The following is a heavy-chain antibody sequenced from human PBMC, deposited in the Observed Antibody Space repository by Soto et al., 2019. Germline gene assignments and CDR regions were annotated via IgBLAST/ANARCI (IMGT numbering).Heavy chain of an antibody. V-gene: IGHV3-74*01. CDR2: INSDGSST. Sequence: GGSLRISCAASGLTFCSYWMHWVRQAPGKGLVWVSRINSDGSSTSYADSVKGRFTISRDNSKNTLYLQMNSLRAEDTAIYYCAKDRDSSGLYSHFDYWGQGALVTVSS. D-gene: IGHD6-19*01. CDR3: AKDRDSSGLYSHFDY. J-gene: IGHJ4*02. CDR1: GLTFCSYW.